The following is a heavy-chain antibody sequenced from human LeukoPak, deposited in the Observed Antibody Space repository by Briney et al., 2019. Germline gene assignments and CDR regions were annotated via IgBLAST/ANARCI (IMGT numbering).Heavy chain of an antibody. CDR2: IYGGGNT. CDR1: GFTVSRHY. CDR3: AKGDSSGWINWFDP. V-gene: IGHV3-53*01. D-gene: IGHD6-19*01. J-gene: IGHJ5*02. Sequence: GGSLRLSCAASGFTVSRHYMSWVRQAPGKGLEWVSVIYGGGNTYYADSVKGRFTISRDNSKNTLYLQMNSLRAEDTAVYYCAKGDSSGWINWFDPWGQGTLVTVSS.